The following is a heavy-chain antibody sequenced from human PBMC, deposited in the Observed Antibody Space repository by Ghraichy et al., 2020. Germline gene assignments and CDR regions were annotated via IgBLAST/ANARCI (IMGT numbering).Heavy chain of an antibody. D-gene: IGHD1-26*01. V-gene: IGHV3-13*04. CDR3: ARGIGARGEWELLRAAAFDI. Sequence: GGSLRLSCAASGFTFSSYDMHWVRQATGKGLEWVSAIGTAGDTYYPGSVKGRFTISRENAKNSLYLQMNSLRAGDTAVYYCARGIGARGEWELLRAAAFDIWGQGTMVTVSS. CDR1: GFTFSSYD. J-gene: IGHJ3*02. CDR2: IGTAGDT.